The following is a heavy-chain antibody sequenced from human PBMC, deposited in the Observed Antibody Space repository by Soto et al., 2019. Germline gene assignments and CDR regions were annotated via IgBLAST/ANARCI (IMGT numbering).Heavy chain of an antibody. CDR2: IYYSGTT. V-gene: IGHV4-59*01. CDR1: GGYIPDYS. Sequence: PSETLYPSCTVSGGYIPDYSWSWIRYPPGKGLEWIGYIYYSGTTNYNPSLKSRVTILLDTSKNQFSLRLSSVTAADTAVYYCARGRGGTYDAFDIWGQGTLVTVSS. CDR3: ARGRGGTYDAFDI. D-gene: IGHD1-26*01. J-gene: IGHJ3*02.